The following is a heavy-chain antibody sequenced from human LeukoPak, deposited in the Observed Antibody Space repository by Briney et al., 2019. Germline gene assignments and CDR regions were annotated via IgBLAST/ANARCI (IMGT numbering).Heavy chain of an antibody. CDR3: ARGRYCSGGSCYPVFDY. Sequence: GGSLRLSCAASGFTFSSYAMSWVRQAPGKGLEWVSAISGSGGSTYYADSVKGRFTISRDNSKNTLYLQMNSLRAEDTAVYYCARGRYCSGGSCYPVFDYWGQGTLVTVSS. J-gene: IGHJ4*02. V-gene: IGHV3-23*01. D-gene: IGHD2-15*01. CDR2: ISGSGGST. CDR1: GFTFSSYA.